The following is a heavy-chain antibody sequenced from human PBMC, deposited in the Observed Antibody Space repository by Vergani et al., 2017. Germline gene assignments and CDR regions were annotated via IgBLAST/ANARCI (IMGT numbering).Heavy chain of an antibody. CDR2: IYTSGST. J-gene: IGHJ4*02. D-gene: IGHD5-12*01. CDR3: ARAVATIPFDY. V-gene: IGHV4-61*02. Sequence: QVQLQESGPGLVKPSQTLSLTCTVSGGSISSGSYYWSWIRQPAGKGLEWIGRIYTSGSTNYNPSLKSRVTISVDTSKNQFSLKLSSVTAADTAVYYCARAVATIPFDYWGQGTLVTVSS. CDR1: GGSISSGSYY.